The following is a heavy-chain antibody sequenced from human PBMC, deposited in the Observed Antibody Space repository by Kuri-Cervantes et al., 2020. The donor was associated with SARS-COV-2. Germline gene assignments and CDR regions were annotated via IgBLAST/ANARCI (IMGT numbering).Heavy chain of an antibody. D-gene: IGHD6-13*01. J-gene: IGHJ4*02. Sequence: GESLKISCAASGFTFSSCAMHWVRLAPGKGLEWVAFISYDGSSEYYADSVRGRFTVSRDNSKNTMYLEMNSLRAEDTAVYFCARERHGAAVGHFDYWGQGTVVTVSS. V-gene: IGHV3-30*04. CDR3: ARERHGAAVGHFDY. CDR2: ISYDGSSE. CDR1: GFTFSSCA.